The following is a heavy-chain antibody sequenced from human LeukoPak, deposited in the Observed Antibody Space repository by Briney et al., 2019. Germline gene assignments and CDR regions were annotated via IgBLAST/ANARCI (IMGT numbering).Heavy chain of an antibody. CDR3: AREIVVVPAAIGEYYYYGMGV. CDR2: IIPILGIA. CDR1: GGTFSSYA. V-gene: IGHV1-69*04. D-gene: IGHD2-2*01. Sequence: SVKASCKASGGTFSSYAISWVRQAPGQGLEWMGRIIPILGIANYAQKFQGRVTITADKSTSTAYMELSSLRSEDTAVYYCAREIVVVPAAIGEYYYYGMGVWGQGTTVTVSS. J-gene: IGHJ6*02.